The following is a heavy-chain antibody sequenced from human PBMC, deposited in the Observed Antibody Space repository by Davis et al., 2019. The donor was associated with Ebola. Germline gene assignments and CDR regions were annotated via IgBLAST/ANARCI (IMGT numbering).Heavy chain of an antibody. CDR1: GFTFSSYW. CDR2: IKQDGSEK. J-gene: IGHJ4*02. CDR3: ARGRYCDY. Sequence: GGSLRLSCEASGFTFSSYWMTWVRQAPGKGLEWVANIKQDGSEKYYVDSVKGRLSISRDNARNSLYLQMNSLRDEDTAVYYCARGRYCDYWGQGTLVTVSS. D-gene: IGHD2-15*01. V-gene: IGHV3-7*04.